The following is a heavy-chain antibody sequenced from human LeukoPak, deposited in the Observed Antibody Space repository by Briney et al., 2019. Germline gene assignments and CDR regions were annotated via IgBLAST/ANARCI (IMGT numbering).Heavy chain of an antibody. CDR2: IYYSGST. J-gene: IGHJ6*03. CDR3: ARVQTYYDFWSGNTTTPYYYYYMDV. V-gene: IGHV4-59*01. D-gene: IGHD3-3*01. Sequence: PSQTLSLTCTVAGGSISSYYWSWIRQPPGKGLEWIGYIYYSGSTNYNPSLKSRVTISVDTSKNQFSLKLSSVSAADTAVYYCARVQTYYDFWSGNTTTPYYYYYMDVWGKGTTVTVSS. CDR1: GGSISSYY.